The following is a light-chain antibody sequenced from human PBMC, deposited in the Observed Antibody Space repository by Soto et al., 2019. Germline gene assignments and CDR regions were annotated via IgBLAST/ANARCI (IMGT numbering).Light chain of an antibody. J-gene: IGLJ1*01. CDR1: NSDIGRYSF. V-gene: IGLV2-14*01. CDR2: DVS. CDR3: NSYTSTRHPYV. Sequence: QSVLTQPASVSGTAAQSISISCTGTNSDIGRYSFVSWYQQRPGQAPQLLIFDVSNRPSGISDRFSGSKSGTTASLTISGLQAEDEADYYCNSYTSTRHPYVFGNGTKVTVL.